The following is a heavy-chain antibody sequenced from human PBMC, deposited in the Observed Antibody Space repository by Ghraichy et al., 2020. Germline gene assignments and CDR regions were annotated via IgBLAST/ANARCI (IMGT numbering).Heavy chain of an antibody. D-gene: IGHD6-19*01. CDR1: GFTFSSYS. J-gene: IGHJ4*02. CDR2: ISSSSSYI. CDR3: VAVAGTSYDY. Sequence: LSLTCAASGFTFSSYSMNWVRQAPGKGLEWVSSISSSSSYIYYADSVKGRFTISRDNAKNSLYLQMNSLRAEDTAVYYCVAVAGTSYDYWGQGTLVTVSS. V-gene: IGHV3-21*01.